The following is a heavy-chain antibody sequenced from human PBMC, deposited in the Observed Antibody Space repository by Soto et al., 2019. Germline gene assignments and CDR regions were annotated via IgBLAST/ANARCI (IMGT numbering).Heavy chain of an antibody. D-gene: IGHD3-3*01. CDR2: IYYSGST. CDR1: GGSISSYY. J-gene: IGHJ5*02. Sequence: SETLSLTCTVSGGSISSYYWIWIRQPPGKGLEWIGYIYYSGSTNYNPSLKSRVTISVDTSKNQFSLKLSSVTAADTAVYYCARSRFLEWFYWFDPWGQGTLVTVSS. V-gene: IGHV4-59*08. CDR3: ARSRFLEWFYWFDP.